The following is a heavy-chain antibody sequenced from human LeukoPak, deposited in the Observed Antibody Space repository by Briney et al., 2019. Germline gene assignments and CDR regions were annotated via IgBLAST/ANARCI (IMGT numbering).Heavy chain of an antibody. Sequence: GESLKISCKTSGYSFSSYGIGWVRQMPGKGLEWMGIIYPGDSDTRYSPSFQGQVTISADKSISTAYLQWSSLKASDTAMYYCARLNELSSFDYWGQGTLVTVSS. D-gene: IGHD1-1*01. CDR2: IYPGDSDT. V-gene: IGHV5-51*01. CDR1: GYSFSSYG. CDR3: ARLNELSSFDY. J-gene: IGHJ4*02.